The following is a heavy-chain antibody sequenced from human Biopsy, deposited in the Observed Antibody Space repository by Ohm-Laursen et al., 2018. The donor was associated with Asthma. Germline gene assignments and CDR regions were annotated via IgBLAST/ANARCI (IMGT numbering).Heavy chain of an antibody. CDR3: ARATSTWSQSGPHFFDH. J-gene: IGHJ5*02. Sequence: SQTLSLTCTVSPGSTNDSYWHWIRQFPGKGLEWIGYVHSSGSTRFNPSLKSRVTVSVDTSVDQVPLKLSSVSAADTAIYYCARATSTWSQSGPHFFDHWGPGTLVTVSS. D-gene: IGHD6-13*01. CDR2: VHSSGST. CDR1: PGSTNDSY. V-gene: IGHV4-59*01.